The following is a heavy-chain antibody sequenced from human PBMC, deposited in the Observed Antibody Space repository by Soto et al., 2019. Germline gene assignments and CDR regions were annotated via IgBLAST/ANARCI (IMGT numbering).Heavy chain of an antibody. Sequence: GGSLRLSCAASGFIVNNIFMTWVRQAPGKGLEWLSTIASDDNTYYADSVKGSFTISRDSPKNTLYLQMNSLRAEETAVYHCARDILGGSYGFSHGGQGALITVCS. CDR2: IASDDNT. CDR3: ARDILGGSYGFSH. J-gene: IGHJ1*01. D-gene: IGHD1-26*01. V-gene: IGHV3-66*01. CDR1: GFIVNNIF.